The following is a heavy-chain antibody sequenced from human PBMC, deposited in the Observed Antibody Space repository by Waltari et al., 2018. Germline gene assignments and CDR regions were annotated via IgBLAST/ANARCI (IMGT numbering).Heavy chain of an antibody. J-gene: IGHJ4*02. V-gene: IGHV3-23*01. Sequence: EVQLLESGGGLVEPGGSLRLSGAASGFSFRNYGISWVRQAPGKGLDWVSAISNTGLSTYYADSVKGRFTISRDNSKNTLYLQMDSLRAEDTALYYCAKVLVSTVTAAPLFDHWGQGTLVTVSS. D-gene: IGHD4-17*01. CDR1: GFSFRNYG. CDR3: AKVLVSTVTAAPLFDH. CDR2: ISNTGLST.